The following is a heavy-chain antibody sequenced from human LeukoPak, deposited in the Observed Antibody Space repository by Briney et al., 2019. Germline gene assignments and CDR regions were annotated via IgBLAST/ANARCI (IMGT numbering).Heavy chain of an antibody. CDR1: GGSISSYY. V-gene: IGHV4-59*08. D-gene: IGHD3-16*01. Sequence: SETLSLTCNVSGGSISSYYWSWIRQPPGKGLEWIGDIYNSGSTNYDPSLKSRVTISVDTSKNQFSLKLSSVSAADTAVYFCARLRFGYGGFGPWGQGTLVTVSS. CDR3: ARLRFGYGGFGP. CDR2: IYNSGST. J-gene: IGHJ5*02.